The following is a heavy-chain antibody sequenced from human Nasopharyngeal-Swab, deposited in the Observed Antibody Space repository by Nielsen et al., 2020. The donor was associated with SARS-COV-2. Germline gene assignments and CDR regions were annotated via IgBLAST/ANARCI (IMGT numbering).Heavy chain of an antibody. V-gene: IGHV3-48*02. CDR3: ASNDFWSGYYFNY. D-gene: IGHD3-3*01. J-gene: IGHJ4*02. CDR1: GFTFSSYS. CDR2: ISSSSSSI. Sequence: ETLSLTCAASGFTFSSYSMNWVRQAPGKGLEWVSYISSSSSSIYYADSVKGRFTISRDNAKNSLYLQMNSLRDEDTAVYYCASNDFWSGYYFNYWGQGTLVTVSS.